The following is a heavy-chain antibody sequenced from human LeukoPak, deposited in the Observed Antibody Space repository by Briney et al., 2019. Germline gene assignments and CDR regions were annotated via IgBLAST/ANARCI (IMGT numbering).Heavy chain of an antibody. V-gene: IGHV3-23*01. J-gene: IGHJ1*01. D-gene: IGHD2-15*01. CDR3: AQQLGYCSGGTCYFTY. Sequence: GGSLRLSCAASGFTFSSDAMSWVRQAPGKGLEWVAAISNSGGDTFYSDSGKGRFTIARDNSKNTLYLQMNSLRVDDTAVYYCAQQLGYCSGGTCYFTYWGQGTLVTVSS. CDR1: GFTFSSDA. CDR2: ISNSGGDT.